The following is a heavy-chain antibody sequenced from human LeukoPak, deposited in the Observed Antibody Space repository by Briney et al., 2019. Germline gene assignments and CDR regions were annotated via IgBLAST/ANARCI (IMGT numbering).Heavy chain of an antibody. CDR1: GGSISSYY. CDR2: IYYSGST. J-gene: IGHJ4*02. D-gene: IGHD6-19*01. CDR3: ARVLHSSGWYFDY. Sequence: SETLSLTCTVSGGSISSYYWSWIRQPPGKGLEWSGYIYYSGSTNYNPSLKSRVTISVDTSKNQFSLKLSSVTAADTAVYYCARVLHSSGWYFDYWGQGTLVTASS. V-gene: IGHV4-59*01.